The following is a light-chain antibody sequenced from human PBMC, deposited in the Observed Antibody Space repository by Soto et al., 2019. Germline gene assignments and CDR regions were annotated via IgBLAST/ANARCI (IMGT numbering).Light chain of an antibody. J-gene: IGLJ1*01. CDR2: EVS. Sequence: QSVLTQPASVPGSPGQSITISCTGTSSDVGGYNYASWYQQHPGKAPKLMIYEVSNRPSGVSNRFSGSKSGNTASLTISGLQAEDEADYYCSSYAGSSNVFGTGTKVTVL. CDR3: SSYAGSSNV. CDR1: SSDVGGYNY. V-gene: IGLV2-14*01.